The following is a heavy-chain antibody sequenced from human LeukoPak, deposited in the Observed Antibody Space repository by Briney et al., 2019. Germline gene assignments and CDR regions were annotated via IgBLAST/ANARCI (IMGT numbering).Heavy chain of an antibody. CDR2: ISYDGSNK. CDR3: ARAGGNCSSTSCSRGRWFDP. V-gene: IGHV3-30*04. D-gene: IGHD2-2*01. CDR1: GFTFSSYA. J-gene: IGHJ5*02. Sequence: PGRSLRLSCAASGFTFSSYAMHWVRQAPGKGLEWVAVISYDGSNKYYADSVKGRFTISRDNSKNTLYLQMNSLRAEDTAVYYCARAGGNCSSTSCSRGRWFDPWGQGTLVTVSS.